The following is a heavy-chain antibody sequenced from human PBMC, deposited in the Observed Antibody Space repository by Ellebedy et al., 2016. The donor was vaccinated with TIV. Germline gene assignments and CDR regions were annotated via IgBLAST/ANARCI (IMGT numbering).Heavy chain of an antibody. V-gene: IGHV3-15*01. CDR3: AKGVHAAMVLVTFDY. D-gene: IGHD5-18*01. CDR2: IKSYTDGGKI. Sequence: GGSLRLSCVASGFTFSRDWMTWVRQAPGKGLEYVGRIKSYTDGGKIDYAAPVKGRFTISRDDSKDSVYLQMNSLRTEDTAVYYCAKGVHAAMVLVTFDYWGQGTPVTVSS. CDR1: GFTFSRDW. J-gene: IGHJ4*02.